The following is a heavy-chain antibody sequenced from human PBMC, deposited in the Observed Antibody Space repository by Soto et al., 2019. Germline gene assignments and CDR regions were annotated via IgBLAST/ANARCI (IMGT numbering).Heavy chain of an antibody. Sequence: GKGLEWVSAISGSGGSTYYADSVKGRFTISRDNSKNTLYLQMNSLRAEDTAVYYCAKDRAGITIFGVVILGGMDVWGQGTTVTVSS. D-gene: IGHD3-3*01. CDR3: AKDRAGITIFGVVILGGMDV. V-gene: IGHV3-23*01. J-gene: IGHJ6*02. CDR2: ISGSGGST.